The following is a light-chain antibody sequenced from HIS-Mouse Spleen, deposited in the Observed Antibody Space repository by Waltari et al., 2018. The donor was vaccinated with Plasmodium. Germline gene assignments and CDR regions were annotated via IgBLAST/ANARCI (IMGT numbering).Light chain of an antibody. CDR3: CSYAGSYTWV. CDR1: SSDVGRYNL. V-gene: IGLV2-11*01. CDR2: DVS. Sequence: QSALTQPASVSGSPGQSITIPCTGTSSDVGRYNLVSWYPQPPGKAPKLMIYDVSKRPSGVPDRFAGSKSGNTASLSISGLQAEDEADYYCCSYAGSYTWVFGGGTKLTVL. J-gene: IGLJ3*02.